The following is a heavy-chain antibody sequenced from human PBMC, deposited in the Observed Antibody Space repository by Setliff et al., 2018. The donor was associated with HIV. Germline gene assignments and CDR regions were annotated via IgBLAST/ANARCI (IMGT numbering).Heavy chain of an antibody. CDR1: GYTLGGNY. D-gene: IGHD3-10*01. J-gene: IGHJ4*02. V-gene: IGHV1-2*02. CDR2: IEPNSGGT. CDR3: SREVGVPGRGNALEY. Sequence: ASVQVSCKASGYTLGGNYMHWVRQAPGQGLEWMGWIEPNSGGTNYAQKFEGRVTMTRDTTVNTVYIEVSSLRSDDTAVDYGSREVGVPGRGNALEYWGQGIPVTVSS.